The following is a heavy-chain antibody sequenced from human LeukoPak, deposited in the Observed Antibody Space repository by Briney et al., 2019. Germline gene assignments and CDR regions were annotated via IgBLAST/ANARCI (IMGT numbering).Heavy chain of an antibody. V-gene: IGHV4-39*01. Sequence: SETLSFTCTVSGGSISSSSYYWGWIRQPPGKGLEWIGSIYYSGSTYYNPSLKSRVTISVDTSKNQFSLKLSSVTAADTAVYYCARGVYYYDSRGAFDIWGQGTMVTVSS. D-gene: IGHD3-22*01. J-gene: IGHJ3*02. CDR3: ARGVYYYDSRGAFDI. CDR1: GGSISSSSYY. CDR2: IYYSGST.